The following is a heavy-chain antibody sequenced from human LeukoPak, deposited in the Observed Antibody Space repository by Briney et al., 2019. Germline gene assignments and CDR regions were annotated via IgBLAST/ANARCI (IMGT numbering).Heavy chain of an antibody. CDR2: INHSGST. CDR3: ARGGRRQQLVRAFDY. CDR1: GGSFSGYY. D-gene: IGHD6-13*01. J-gene: IGHJ4*02. V-gene: IGHV4-34*01. Sequence: SETLSLTCAVYGGSFSGYYWSWIRQPPGKGLEWIGEINHSGSTNYNPSLKSRVTISVDTSKNQFSLKLSSVTAADTAAYYCARGGRRQQLVRAFDYWGQGTLVTVSS.